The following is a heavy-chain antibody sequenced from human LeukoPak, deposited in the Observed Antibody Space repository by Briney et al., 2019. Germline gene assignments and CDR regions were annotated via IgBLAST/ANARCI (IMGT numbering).Heavy chain of an antibody. V-gene: IGHV4-39*07. J-gene: IGHJ5*02. CDR1: GDSISSSSYY. CDR3: ARTIPAAMGPNWFDP. CDR2: IYYSGST. Sequence: DPSETLSLTCTVSGDSISSSSYYWGWIRQPPGKGLEWIGSIYYSGSTYYNPSLKSRVTISVDTSKNQFSLKLSSVTAADTAVYYCARTIPAAMGPNWFDPWGQGTLVTVSS. D-gene: IGHD2-2*01.